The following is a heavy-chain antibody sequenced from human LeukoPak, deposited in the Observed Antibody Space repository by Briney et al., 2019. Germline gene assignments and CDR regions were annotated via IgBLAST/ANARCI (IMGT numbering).Heavy chain of an antibody. J-gene: IGHJ4*02. D-gene: IGHD2-2*02. Sequence: PSETLSLTCAVYGGSFSGYYWSWIRQPPGKGLEWIGYIYHSGSTYYNPSLKSRVTISVDRSKNQFSLKLSSVTAADTAVYYCASQKGEYCSSTSCYKEYDYWGQGTLVTVSS. CDR3: ASQKGEYCSSTSCYKEYDY. CDR2: IYHSGST. V-gene: IGHV4-34*01. CDR1: GGSFSGYY.